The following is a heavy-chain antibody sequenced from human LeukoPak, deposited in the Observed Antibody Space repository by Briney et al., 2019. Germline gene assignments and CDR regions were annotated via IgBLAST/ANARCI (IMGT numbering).Heavy chain of an antibody. V-gene: IGHV3-30*04. CDR1: GFTFSSYA. D-gene: IGHD3-22*01. J-gene: IGHJ4*02. Sequence: QAGGSLRLSCAASGFTFSSYAMHWVRQAPGKGLEWVAVISYDGSNKYYADSVKGRFTISRDNSKNTLYLQMNSLRAEDTAVYYCARATAYYYDSSGYFVDYWGQGTLVTVSS. CDR2: ISYDGSNK. CDR3: ARATAYYYDSSGYFVDY.